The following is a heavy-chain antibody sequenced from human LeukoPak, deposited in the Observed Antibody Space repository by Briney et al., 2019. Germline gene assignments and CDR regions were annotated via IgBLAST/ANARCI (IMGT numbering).Heavy chain of an antibody. V-gene: IGHV1-2*02. D-gene: IGHD6-6*01. CDR2: INPNSGGT. J-gene: IGHJ4*02. Sequence: ASVKVSYKASGYTFTGYYMHWVRQAPGQGLEWMGWINPNSGGTNYAQKFQGRVTMTRDTSISTAYMELSRLRSDDTAVYYCARALRRGLEYSSSYWGQGTLVTVSS. CDR1: GYTFTGYY. CDR3: ARALRRGLEYSSSY.